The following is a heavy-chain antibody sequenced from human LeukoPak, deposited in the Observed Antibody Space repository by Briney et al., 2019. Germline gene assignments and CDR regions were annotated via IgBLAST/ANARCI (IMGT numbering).Heavy chain of an antibody. J-gene: IGHJ4*02. Sequence: AGGSLRLSCAASGFTFSSYAMSWVRQAPGKGLEWVSAISGSAGSTYYADPVKGRFTISRDNFKNTLSLQMNSLRAEDTAVYFCAKCLGPYCGSPQDYWGQGTLVTVSS. CDR2: ISGSAGST. V-gene: IGHV3-23*01. CDR3: AKCLGPYCGSPQDY. D-gene: IGHD1-26*01. CDR1: GFTFSSYA.